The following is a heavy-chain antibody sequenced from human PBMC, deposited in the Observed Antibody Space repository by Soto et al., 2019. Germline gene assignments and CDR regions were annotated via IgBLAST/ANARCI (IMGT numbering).Heavy chain of an antibody. J-gene: IGHJ4*02. CDR3: VKARNYGSTSYYYAY. CDR2: IISNGGST. CDR1: GFTFSNYP. V-gene: IGHV3-64D*08. Sequence: GGSLILSCSTSGFTFSNYPMHWVRQAPGKGLEYVSAIISNGGSTYYADSVKGRFTISRDNSKNTLYLQMSSLRVEDTAVYYCVKARNYGSTSYYYAYWGQGTLVTVSS. D-gene: IGHD3-22*01.